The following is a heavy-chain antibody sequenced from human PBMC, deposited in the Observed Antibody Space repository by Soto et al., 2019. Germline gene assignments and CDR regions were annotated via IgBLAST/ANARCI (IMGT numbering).Heavy chain of an antibody. CDR3: ATSNWFDP. V-gene: IGHV4-59*01. CDR1: DASIIQYC. J-gene: IGHJ5*02. CDR2: VSSTGST. Sequence: SVMKCDPNTVSDASIIQYCGHLIRQHPGKGLEWIVSVSSTGSTVYNPSLTSRVTVSLDTSKNQFSLTLNSVTAADTAVYYCATSNWFDPWGQGTLVTVSS.